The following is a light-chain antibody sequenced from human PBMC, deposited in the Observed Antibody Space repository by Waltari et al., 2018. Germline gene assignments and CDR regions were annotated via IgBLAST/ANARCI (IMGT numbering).Light chain of an antibody. CDR3: CSYAGSAISV. J-gene: IGLJ3*02. CDR1: SSDVGSYNL. CDR2: DVN. Sequence: QSALTQTATVSGSPGPSNTLPCTGTSSDVGSYNLVSWYQQPPGKAPTPRNYDVNKRPSGVSNRCSGSKSGNTASLTISGLQAADEADYYCCSYAGSAISVFGGGTRLTVL. V-gene: IGLV2-23*02.